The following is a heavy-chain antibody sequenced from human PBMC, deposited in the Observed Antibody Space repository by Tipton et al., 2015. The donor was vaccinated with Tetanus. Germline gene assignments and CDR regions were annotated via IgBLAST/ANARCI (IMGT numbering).Heavy chain of an antibody. CDR1: GYNFKLYW. J-gene: IGHJ2*01. D-gene: IGHD3-3*01. CDR3: ARRRSAVLSGAYHWYFDL. CDR2: IDPRDSEA. V-gene: IGHV5-51*01. Sequence: QLVQSGAEVKKPGESLKISCQGSGYNFKLYWIAWVRQMPGKGLEYMGIIDPRDSEARYGPSFRGQVIISADKSISTTYLQWGSLTASDTAIYYCARRRSAVLSGAYHWYFDLWGRGTLVTVSS.